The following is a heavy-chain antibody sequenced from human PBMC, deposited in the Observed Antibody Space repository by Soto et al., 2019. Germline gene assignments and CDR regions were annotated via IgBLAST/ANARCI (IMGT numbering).Heavy chain of an antibody. CDR3: PKQGFGELSVYYYGMDV. CDR2: ISGSGGST. V-gene: IGHV3-23*01. J-gene: IGHJ6*02. D-gene: IGHD3-10*01. Sequence: XVSLSLSFAASGFAVSSYAMSWVRQAPGKGLEWVSAISGSGGSTYYADSAKGRFTISRDNSKNTLYLQMNSLRAEDTAVYYCPKQGFGELSVYYYGMDVWGQGTTVTVSS. CDR1: GFAVSSYA.